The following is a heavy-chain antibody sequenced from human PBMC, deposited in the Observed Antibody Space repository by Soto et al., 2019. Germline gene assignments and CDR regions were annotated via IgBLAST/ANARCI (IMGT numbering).Heavy chain of an antibody. V-gene: IGHV3-23*01. J-gene: IGHJ4*02. D-gene: IGHD6-13*01. CDR3: AKDKEAQQLRFDY. CDR2: ISGSGGST. CDR1: GFPFSSYA. Sequence: GGSLRLSCAASGFPFSSYAMSWVRQAPGKGLEWVSAISGSGGSTYYADSVKGRFTISRDNSKNTLYLQMNSLRAEDTAVYYCAKDKEAQQLRFDYWGQGTLVTVSS.